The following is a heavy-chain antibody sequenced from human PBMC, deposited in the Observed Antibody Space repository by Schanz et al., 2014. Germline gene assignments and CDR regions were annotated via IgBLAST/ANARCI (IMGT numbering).Heavy chain of an antibody. CDR2: ISGSGGST. V-gene: IGHV3-23*04. J-gene: IGHJ5*02. CDR1: GFTFSDYW. CDR3: ARGRVLES. D-gene: IGHD1-1*01. Sequence: EVQVVESGGGLVQPGGSLRLSCTASGFTFSDYWMSWVRQAPGKGLEWVSAISGSGGSTYYADSVKGRFTISRGNSKNTLYLQMKSLRAEDTAVYYCARGRVLESWGQGTLVTVSS.